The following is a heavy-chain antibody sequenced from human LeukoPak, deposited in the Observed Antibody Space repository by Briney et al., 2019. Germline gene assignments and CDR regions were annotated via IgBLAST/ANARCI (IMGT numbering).Heavy chain of an antibody. CDR3: ARGSVITLRPDY. J-gene: IGHJ4*02. V-gene: IGHV3-53*01. D-gene: IGHD3-22*01. Sequence: QPGGSLRLSCAASGLTVSSNYMSWVRQAPGKGLEWVSVIYSGGSTYYADSVKGRFTISRDNSKNTLYLQLNSLRAEDTAVYYCARGSVITLRPDYWGQGTLVTVSS. CDR1: GLTVSSNY. CDR2: IYSGGST.